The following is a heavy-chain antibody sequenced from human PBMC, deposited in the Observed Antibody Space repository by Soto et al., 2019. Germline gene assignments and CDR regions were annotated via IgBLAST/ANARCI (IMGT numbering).Heavy chain of an antibody. V-gene: IGHV4-30-4*01. CDR3: ARDRHDFLSGYYTRWFHP. CDR2: IYYSGST. CDR1: GGSISSGDYY. Sequence: SETLSLTCTVSGGSISSGDYYWSWIRQPPGKGLEWIGYIYYSGSTYYNPSLKSRVTISVDTSKNPFSLKLGSVTAADTAVYYCARDRHDFLSGYYTRWFHPWGQGTLVTVSS. J-gene: IGHJ5*02. D-gene: IGHD3-3*01.